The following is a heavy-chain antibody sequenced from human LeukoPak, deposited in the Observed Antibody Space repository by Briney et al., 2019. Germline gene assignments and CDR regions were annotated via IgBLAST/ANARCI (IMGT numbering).Heavy chain of an antibody. D-gene: IGHD2-2*01. CDR3: ARDLNDIVVVPAAIGGWWFDP. CDR1: GYTFTGYY. J-gene: IGHJ5*02. CDR2: INPNSGGT. V-gene: IGHV1-2*02. Sequence: ASVKVSCKASGYTFTGYYMHWVRQAPGQGLEWMGWINPNSGGTNYAQKFQGRVTMTRDTSISTAYMELRSLRSDDTAVYYCARDLNDIVVVPAAIGGWWFDPWGQGTLVTVSS.